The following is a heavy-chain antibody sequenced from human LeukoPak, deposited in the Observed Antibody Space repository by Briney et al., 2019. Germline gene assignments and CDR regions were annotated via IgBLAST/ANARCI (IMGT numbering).Heavy chain of an antibody. J-gene: IGHJ3*02. V-gene: IGHV3-21*01. Sequence: GGSLRLSCAASGFTFSSYWMSWVRQAPGKGLEWVSSISSSDTYIYYADSVKGRFTISRDNAKNSLYLQMNSLRVEDTAVYYCARVVALVRGVISDAFDIWGQGTVVTVSS. D-gene: IGHD3-10*01. CDR1: GFTFSSYW. CDR2: ISSSDTYI. CDR3: ARVVALVRGVISDAFDI.